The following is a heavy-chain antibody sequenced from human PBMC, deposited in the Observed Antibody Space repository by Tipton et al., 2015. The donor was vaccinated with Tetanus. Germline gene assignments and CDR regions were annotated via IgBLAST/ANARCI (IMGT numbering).Heavy chain of an antibody. V-gene: IGHV4-61*01. Sequence: TLSLTCAVSGVSIRSSSYFWSWIRQSPGQGLEWIGLIYYSGSTSYNPSLKSRVTISVDTSKNQLSLKLTSVTAADTAVYYCASMTPVDWYFDLWGRGTLVTVSS. CDR1: GVSIRSSSYF. J-gene: IGHJ2*01. D-gene: IGHD4-23*01. CDR2: IYYSGST. CDR3: ASMTPVDWYFDL.